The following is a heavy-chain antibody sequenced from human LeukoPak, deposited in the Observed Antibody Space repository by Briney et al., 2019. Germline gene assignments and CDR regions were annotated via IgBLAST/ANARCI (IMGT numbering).Heavy chain of an antibody. CDR3: ARAGFSQGFWSGYPHLANWFDP. J-gene: IGHJ5*02. CDR1: GGSISSGDYY. V-gene: IGHV4-30-4*01. CDR2: IYYSGST. D-gene: IGHD3-3*01. Sequence: PSETLSLTCTVSGGSISSGDYYWSWIRQPPGKGLEWIGYIYYSGSTCYNPSLKSRVTISVDTSKNQFSPKLSSVTAADTAVYYCARAGFSQGFWSGYPHLANWFDPWGQGTLVTVSS.